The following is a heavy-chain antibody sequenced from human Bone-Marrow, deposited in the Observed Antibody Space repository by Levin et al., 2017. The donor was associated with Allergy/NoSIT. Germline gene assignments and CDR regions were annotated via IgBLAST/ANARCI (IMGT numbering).Heavy chain of an antibody. CDR3: AKNFVNDSGSGSTNSDWFDP. Sequence: GESLKISCAASGFTFSSHAMSWVRQAPGKWLEWVSGISGSGGSTYYAEAVKGRFSISRDNSKNTLYMQMNSLRGEDTAVYYCAKNFVNDSGSGSTNSDWFDPWGQGTLVTVSS. D-gene: IGHD3-10*01. CDR2: ISGSGGST. CDR1: GFTFSSHA. J-gene: IGHJ5*02. V-gene: IGHV3-23*01.